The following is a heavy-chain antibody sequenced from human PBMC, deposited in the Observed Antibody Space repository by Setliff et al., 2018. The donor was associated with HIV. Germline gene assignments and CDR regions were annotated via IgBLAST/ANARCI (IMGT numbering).Heavy chain of an antibody. J-gene: IGHJ4*02. V-gene: IGHV2-5*02. CDR2: IYWDDDK. CDR3: AHKGPDALREDFDY. D-gene: IGHD2-8*01. Sequence: VSGPTLVNPTQTLTLTCTFSGFSLNTPGVGVGWIRQPPGKALEWLALIYWDDDKRYNSSLRTRLTITEDTSKNQVVLIMTNMDPLDTATYFCAHKGPDALREDFDYWARERWSPSPQ. CDR1: GFSLNTPGVG.